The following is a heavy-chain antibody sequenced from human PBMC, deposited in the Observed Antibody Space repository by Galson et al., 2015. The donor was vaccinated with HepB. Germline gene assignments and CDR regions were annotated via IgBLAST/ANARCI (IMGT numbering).Heavy chain of an antibody. CDR2: IGSDGSST. Sequence: SLRLSCAASGFTFSSYAMSWVRQAPGKGLEWVSAIGSDGSSTFYADSVKGRSTISRDNSGNTLYLQMNSLRAEDTAIYYCAKDLGVREEYYYYGMDVWGQGTTVTVSS. CDR1: GFTFSSYA. CDR3: AKDLGVREEYYYYGMDV. V-gene: IGHV3-23*01. J-gene: IGHJ6*02. D-gene: IGHD3-16*01.